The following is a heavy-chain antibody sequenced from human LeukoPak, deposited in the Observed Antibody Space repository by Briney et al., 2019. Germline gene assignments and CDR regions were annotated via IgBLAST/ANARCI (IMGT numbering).Heavy chain of an antibody. CDR3: ARDWFTRLGELSPDRAFDY. J-gene: IGHJ4*02. D-gene: IGHD3-16*02. V-gene: IGHV3-7*03. CDR2: IKQDRSEK. CDR1: GFTFTNYW. Sequence: QSGGSLRLSCAASGFTFTNYWTSWVRQAPGKGLELVANIKQDRSEKYYVDSVKGRFTISRDNAKNSLYLQMNSLRAEDTALYYCARDWFTRLGELSPDRAFDYWGQGTLVTVSS.